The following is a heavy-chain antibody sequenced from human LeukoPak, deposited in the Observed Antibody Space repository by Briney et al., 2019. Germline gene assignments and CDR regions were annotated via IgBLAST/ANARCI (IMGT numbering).Heavy chain of an antibody. Sequence: GASVKDSCKASGYTFTSYYMHWVRQAPGQGLEWMGIINPSGGSTSYAQKFRGRGTMTRDTSTSTVYMELSSLRSEDTAVYYYARVKQQLNHYYYYGMDVWGQGTTVTVSS. D-gene: IGHD6-13*01. J-gene: IGHJ6*02. CDR1: GYTFTSYY. CDR3: ARVKQQLNHYYYYGMDV. CDR2: INPSGGST. V-gene: IGHV1-46*01.